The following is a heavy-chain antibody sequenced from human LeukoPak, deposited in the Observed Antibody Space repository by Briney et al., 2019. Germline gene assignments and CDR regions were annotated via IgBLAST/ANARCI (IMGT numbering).Heavy chain of an antibody. D-gene: IGHD3-10*01. V-gene: IGHV1-2*02. CDR1: GYTFTGYY. Sequence: ASVKVSCKASGYTFTGYYMHWVRQAPGQGLEWIGWINPNSGCTNYAQKFQGRVTMTRDTSISTAYMELSRLRSDDTAVYYCARGRDTMVRGVINWFDPWGQGTLVTVSS. CDR2: INPNSGCT. J-gene: IGHJ5*02. CDR3: ARGRDTMVRGVINWFDP.